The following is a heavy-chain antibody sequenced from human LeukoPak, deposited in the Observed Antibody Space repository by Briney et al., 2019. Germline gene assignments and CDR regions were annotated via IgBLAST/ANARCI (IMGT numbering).Heavy chain of an antibody. J-gene: IGHJ6*02. D-gene: IGHD2-2*01. CDR1: GFTFSSYS. Sequence: GGSLRLSCAASGFTFSSYSMNWVRQAAGEGLEWVLSISSGSSYIYYADSVKGRFTISRDNAKNSLYLQMNSLRAEDTAVYYCARAHCSSTSCYAWGYYYYGMDVWGQGTTVTVSS. V-gene: IGHV3-21*01. CDR3: ARAHCSSTSCYAWGYYYYGMDV. CDR2: ISSGSSYI.